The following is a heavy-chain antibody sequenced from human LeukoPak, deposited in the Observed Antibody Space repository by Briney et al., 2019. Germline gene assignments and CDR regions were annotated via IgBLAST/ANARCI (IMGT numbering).Heavy chain of an antibody. J-gene: IGHJ4*02. Sequence: PSETLSLTCTVSGGSISSYYWSWIRQPPGKGLEWTGYIYYSGSTNYNPSLKSRVTISVDTSKNQFSLKLSSVTAADTAVYYCARDGGLWFGGFDYWGQGTLVTVSS. CDR1: GGSISSYY. CDR2: IYYSGST. V-gene: IGHV4-59*01. D-gene: IGHD3-10*01. CDR3: ARDGGLWFGGFDY.